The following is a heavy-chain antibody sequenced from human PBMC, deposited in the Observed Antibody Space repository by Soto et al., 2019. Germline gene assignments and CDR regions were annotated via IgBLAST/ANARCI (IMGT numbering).Heavy chain of an antibody. CDR3: ARDLPEQGYYAMDV. J-gene: IGHJ6*02. CDR2: IIPIFGTT. Sequence: ASVKVSCKASGYTFTSYAFSWVRQAPGQGLEWMGGIIPIFGTTNYAQRFQGRVTITADESTSTAYMELSSLRSEDTAVYYCARDLPEQGYYAMDVWGQGTTVTVSS. CDR1: GYTFTSYA. V-gene: IGHV1-69*13.